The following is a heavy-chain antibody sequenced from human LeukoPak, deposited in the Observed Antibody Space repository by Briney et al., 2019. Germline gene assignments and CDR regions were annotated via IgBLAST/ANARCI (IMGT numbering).Heavy chain of an antibody. V-gene: IGHV1-2*02. Sequence: ASVKVSCKAFGYTFTGYYMHWVRQAPGQGLEWMGWINPNSGGTNYAQKFQGRVTMTRDTSISTAYMELSRLRSDDTAVYYCAKLSRFLYAFDIWGQGTMVTVSS. CDR1: GYTFTGYY. D-gene: IGHD2-8*01. CDR2: INPNSGGT. J-gene: IGHJ3*02. CDR3: AKLSRFLYAFDI.